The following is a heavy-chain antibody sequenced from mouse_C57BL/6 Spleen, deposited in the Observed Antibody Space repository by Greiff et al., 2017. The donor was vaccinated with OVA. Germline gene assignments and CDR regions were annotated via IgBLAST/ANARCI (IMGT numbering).Heavy chain of an antibody. CDR3: ARGGYFGY. V-gene: IGHV3-6*01. Sequence: EVKLMESGPGLVKPSQSLSLTCSVTGYSITSGYYWNWIRQFPGNKLEWMGYISYDGSNNYNPSLKNRISITRDTSKNQFFLKLNSVTTEDTATYYCARGGYFGYWGQGTTLTVSS. J-gene: IGHJ2*01. CDR1: GYSITSGYY. D-gene: IGHD2-3*01. CDR2: ISYDGSN.